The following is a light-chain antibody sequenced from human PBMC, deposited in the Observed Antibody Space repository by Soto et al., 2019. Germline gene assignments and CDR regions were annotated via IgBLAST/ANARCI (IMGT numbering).Light chain of an antibody. J-gene: IGKJ5*01. CDR1: QGISRS. V-gene: IGKV1D-12*01. Sequence: DIQMTQSPSSVSASVGDRVTISCQASQGISRSLAWYQQKPGKAPKLLIYAASSLQSGVPSRLSGSGFGTDFTLTISSLLPEDSAIYYCQQADTFPITFGQGTRLEIK. CDR3: QQADTFPIT. CDR2: AAS.